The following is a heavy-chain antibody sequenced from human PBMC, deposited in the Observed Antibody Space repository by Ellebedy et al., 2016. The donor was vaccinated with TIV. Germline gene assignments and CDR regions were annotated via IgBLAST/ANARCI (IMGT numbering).Heavy chain of an antibody. J-gene: IGHJ6*02. CDR3: AKDYSGLRGLDV. D-gene: IGHD5-12*01. Sequence: PGGSLRLSCAASGFTFSSYAMSWVRQAPGKGLEWVSSISGSGGSTYYADSVKGRFTISRDTSKNTLYLQMNSLRAEDTAVYYCAKDYSGLRGLDVWGQGTTVTVSS. CDR1: GFTFSSYA. CDR2: ISGSGGST. V-gene: IGHV3-23*01.